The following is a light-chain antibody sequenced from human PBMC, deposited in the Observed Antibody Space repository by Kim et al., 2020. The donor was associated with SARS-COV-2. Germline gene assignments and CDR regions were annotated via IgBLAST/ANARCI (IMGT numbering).Light chain of an antibody. CDR3: YSAADNNGV. Sequence: SVSPGQTARITCSGDILAKKYARWFQQKPGQAPLLIIYKDSERPSGIPERFSGSSSGATVTLTITGAQVEDEADYYCYSAADNNGVFGGGTQLTVL. CDR2: KDS. V-gene: IGLV3-27*01. J-gene: IGLJ3*02. CDR1: ILAKKY.